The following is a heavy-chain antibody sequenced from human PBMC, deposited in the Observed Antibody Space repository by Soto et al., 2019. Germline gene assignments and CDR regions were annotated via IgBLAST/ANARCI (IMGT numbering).Heavy chain of an antibody. J-gene: IGHJ3*02. V-gene: IGHV3-30*04. CDR3: AREYDALEI. CDR1: GFTFSSYD. CDR2: ISYDGRSK. Sequence: QVQLVESGGGVVQPGRSLRLSCAASGFTFSSYDLHWVRQAPGKGPEWVADISYDGRSKYYADSVKGRFTISRDNSKNTVYLQMNSLRAEDTAVYYCAREYDALEIWGQGTVVTVSS.